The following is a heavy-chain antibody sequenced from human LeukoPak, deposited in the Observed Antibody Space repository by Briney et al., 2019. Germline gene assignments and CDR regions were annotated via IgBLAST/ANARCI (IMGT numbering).Heavy chain of an antibody. J-gene: IGHJ6*03. CDR2: IIPIFGTA. D-gene: IGHD5-18*01. CDR1: GYTFTSYG. V-gene: IGHV1-69*13. CDR3: ARADTAMEYYYYYMDV. Sequence: ASVKVSCKASGYTFTSYGISWVRQAPGQGLEWMGGIIPIFGTANYAQKFQGRVTITADESTSTAYMELSSLRSEDTAVYYCARADTAMEYYYYYMDVWGKGTTVTVSS.